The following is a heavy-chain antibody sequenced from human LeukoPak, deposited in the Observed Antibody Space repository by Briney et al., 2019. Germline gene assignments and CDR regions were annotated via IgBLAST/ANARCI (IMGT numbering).Heavy chain of an antibody. CDR2: ISYDGSNK. D-gene: IGHD5-18*01. J-gene: IGHJ4*02. CDR1: GFTFGDYA. V-gene: IGHV3-30-3*01. Sequence: GGSLRLSCTASGFTFGDYAMSWVRQAPGKGLEWVAVISYDGSNKYYADSVKGRFTISRDNSKNTLYLQMNSLRAEDTAVYYCARDHGGYSYGVGGLDYWGQGTLVTVSS. CDR3: ARDHGGYSYGVGGLDY.